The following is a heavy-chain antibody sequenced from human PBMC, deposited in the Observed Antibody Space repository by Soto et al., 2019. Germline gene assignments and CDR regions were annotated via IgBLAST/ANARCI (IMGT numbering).Heavy chain of an antibody. CDR3: ARLKGGITIFGVAPDY. J-gene: IGHJ4*02. D-gene: IGHD3-3*01. Sequence: GGSLRLSCAASGFTFSSYSMNWVRQAPGKGLEWVSSISSSSSYIYYADSVKGRFTISRDNAKNSLYLQMNSLRAEDTAVYYCARLKGGITIFGVAPDYWGQGTLVTVSS. CDR2: ISSSSSYI. V-gene: IGHV3-21*01. CDR1: GFTFSSYS.